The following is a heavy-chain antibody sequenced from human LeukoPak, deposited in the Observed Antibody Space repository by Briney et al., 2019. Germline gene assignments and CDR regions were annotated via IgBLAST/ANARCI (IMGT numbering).Heavy chain of an antibody. CDR3: ARGAFFVDY. CDR2: ISSSSSYI. D-gene: IGHD3-3*01. V-gene: IGHV3-21*01. J-gene: IGHJ4*02. Sequence: GGSLRLSCAASGFTLSSYSMIWVRQAPGKGLEWVSSISSSSSYIYYADSVKGQFTISRDNAKNSLYLQMNSLRAEDTAVYYCARGAFFVDYWGQGTLVTVSS. CDR1: GFTLSSYS.